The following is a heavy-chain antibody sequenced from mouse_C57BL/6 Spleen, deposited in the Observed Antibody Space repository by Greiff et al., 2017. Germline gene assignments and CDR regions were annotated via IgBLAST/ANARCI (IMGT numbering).Heavy chain of an antibody. V-gene: IGHV5-6*01. J-gene: IGHJ2*01. D-gene: IGHD1-1*01. CDR1: GFTFSSYG. Sequence: EVKVVESGGDLVKPGGSLKLSCAASGFTFSSYGMSWVRQTPDKRLEWVATISSGGSYTYYPDSVKGRFTISRDNAKNTLYLQMSSLKSEDTAMYYCARATVVAPDYWGQGTTLTVSS. CDR3: ARATVVAPDY. CDR2: ISSGGSYT.